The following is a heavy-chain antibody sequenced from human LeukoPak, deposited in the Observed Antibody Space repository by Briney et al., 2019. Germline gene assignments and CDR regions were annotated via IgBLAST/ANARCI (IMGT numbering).Heavy chain of an antibody. CDR2: FDPEDGET. V-gene: IGHV1-24*01. D-gene: IGHD3-10*01. J-gene: IGHJ4*02. CDR3: ATPGRNYGSGSTEYYFDY. Sequence: GASVKVSCKVSGYTLTELSMHWVRQAPGKGLEWMGGFDPEDGETVYAQKFQGRVTMTEDTSTDTAYMELSSLRSEDTAVYYCATPGRNYGSGSTEYYFDYWGQGTLVTVSS. CDR1: GYTLTELS.